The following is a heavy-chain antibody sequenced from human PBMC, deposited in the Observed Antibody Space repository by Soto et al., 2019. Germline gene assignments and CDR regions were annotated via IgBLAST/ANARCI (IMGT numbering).Heavy chain of an antibody. CDR3: ARSMDDCVYYFDC. J-gene: IGHJ4*02. CDR1: GYTFTGYY. V-gene: IGHV1-2*04. D-gene: IGHD2-21*01. CDR2: INPNSGGT. Sequence: ASVKVSCKASGYTFTGYYMHWVRQAPGQGLEWMGWINPNSGGTNYAQKFQGWVTMTRDTSISTAYMELSRLRSDDTAVYYCARSMDDCVYYFDCWGQGTLVPVSS.